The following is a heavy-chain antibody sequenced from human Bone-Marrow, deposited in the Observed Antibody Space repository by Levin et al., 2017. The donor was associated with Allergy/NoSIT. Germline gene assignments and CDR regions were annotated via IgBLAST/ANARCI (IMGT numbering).Heavy chain of an antibody. CDR2: ISNGNSYI. CDR1: GFMFSNFH. Sequence: TGGSLRLSCAGSGFMFSNFHLNWVRQAPGKGLQWVASISNGNSYIDYEDSVKGRFTVSRDNANSALYLQMTNLRVEDTAVYYCARGKGHISASIYYHYAMDVWGQGTTVIVSS. V-gene: IGHV3-21*06. CDR3: ARGKGHISASIYYHYAMDV. J-gene: IGHJ6*02. D-gene: IGHD2/OR15-2a*01.